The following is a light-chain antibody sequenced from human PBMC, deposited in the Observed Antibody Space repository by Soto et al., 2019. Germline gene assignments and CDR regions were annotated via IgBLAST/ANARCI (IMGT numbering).Light chain of an antibody. CDR1: QSITNY. V-gene: IGKV1-39*01. CDR3: QQSYSAPRT. CDR2: AAS. Sequence: DIQMTQSPSSLPASVGDRVTITCRASQSITNYLSWYQQRPGKAPKLLIHAASNLQSGVPSRFSGSGSETDFSLTINSLQPEDFATYYCQQSYSAPRTFGQGTKLEIK. J-gene: IGKJ2*01.